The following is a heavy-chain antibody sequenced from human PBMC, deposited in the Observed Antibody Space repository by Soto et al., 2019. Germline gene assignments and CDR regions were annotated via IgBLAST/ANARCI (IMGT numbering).Heavy chain of an antibody. V-gene: IGHV3-72*01. CDR2: TRNKANSYTT. Sequence: EVQLVESGGGLVQPGGSLRLSCAASGFTFSDHYMDWVRQAPGKGLEWVGRTRNKANSYTTEYAASVKGRFTISREDSKNSLYLQMNSLKTEDTAVYYCASLDYGGSNFDYWGQGTLVTVSS. CDR1: GFTFSDHY. J-gene: IGHJ4*02. D-gene: IGHD4-17*01. CDR3: ASLDYGGSNFDY.